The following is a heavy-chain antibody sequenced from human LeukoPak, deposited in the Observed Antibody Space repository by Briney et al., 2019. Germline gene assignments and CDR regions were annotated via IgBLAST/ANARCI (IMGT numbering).Heavy chain of an antibody. CDR1: GFTVSNTY. CDR2: IYIGGGT. J-gene: IGHJ6*02. Sequence: GGSLRLSCAASGFTVSNTYMSWVRQAPGKELERVSLIYIGGGTYSTDSVKGRFTNSRDISKNTLYLQMNSLRAEDTAVYYCARDRSNYLGGYYYYGMDVWGQGTTVTVSS. CDR3: ARDRSNYLGGYYYYGMDV. V-gene: IGHV3-53*01. D-gene: IGHD4-11*01.